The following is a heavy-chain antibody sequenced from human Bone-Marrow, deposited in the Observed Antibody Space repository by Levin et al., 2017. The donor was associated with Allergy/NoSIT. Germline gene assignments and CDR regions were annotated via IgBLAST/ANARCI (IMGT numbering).Heavy chain of an antibody. CDR1: GGSISSGDYY. CDR2: IYYSGST. J-gene: IGHJ4*02. V-gene: IGHV4-30-4*01. Sequence: SETLSLTCTVSGGSISSGDYYWSWIRQPPGKGLEWIGYIYYSGSTYYNPSLKSRVTISVDTSKNQFSLKLSSVTAADTAVYYCARDGRSEYGDLYFDYWGQGTLVTVSS. CDR3: ARDGRSEYGDLYFDY. D-gene: IGHD4-17*01.